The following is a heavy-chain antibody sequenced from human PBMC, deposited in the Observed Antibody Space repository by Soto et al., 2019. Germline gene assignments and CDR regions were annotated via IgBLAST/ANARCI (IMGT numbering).Heavy chain of an antibody. CDR3: ATQEPDPWNPVAFEI. D-gene: IGHD1-1*01. V-gene: IGHV1-3*01. Sequence: ASVKVSCKASGYTFTSYAMHWVRQAPGQRLEWMGWINAGNGNTKYSQKFQGRVTITRDTSGSTAYMELSSLRSEDTAVYYCATQEPDPWNPVAFEIWGQGTMVTVSS. CDR1: GYTFTSYA. J-gene: IGHJ3*02. CDR2: INAGNGNT.